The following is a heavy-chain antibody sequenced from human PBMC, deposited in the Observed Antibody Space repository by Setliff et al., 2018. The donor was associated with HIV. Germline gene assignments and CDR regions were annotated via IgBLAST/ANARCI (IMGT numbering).Heavy chain of an antibody. CDR3: ATNPEMATINYYYYYMGV. J-gene: IGHJ6*03. CDR1: GGTFRTFG. CDR2: SIPIFGTA. D-gene: IGHD5-12*01. Sequence: GASVKVSCKASGGTFRTFGISWVRQAPGQGLEWMGGSIPIFGTAKYAQKFQGRVTITADGSTSTAYMELSSLRSEDTAVYYCATNPEMATINYYYYYMGVWGKGTTVTVSS. V-gene: IGHV1-69*13.